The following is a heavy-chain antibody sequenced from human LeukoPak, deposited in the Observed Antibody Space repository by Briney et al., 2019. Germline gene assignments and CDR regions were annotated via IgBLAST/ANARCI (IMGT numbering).Heavy chain of an antibody. D-gene: IGHD1-26*01. CDR3: ARRRIVGATKGIYY. CDR2: INHSGST. J-gene: IGHJ4*02. V-gene: IGHV4-34*01. Sequence: SETLSLTCAVYGGSFSGYYWSWIRQPPGKGLEWIGEINHSGSTNYNPSLKSRVTISVDTSKNQFSLKLSSVTAADTAVYHCARRRIVGATKGIYYWGQGTLVTVSS. CDR1: GGSFSGYY.